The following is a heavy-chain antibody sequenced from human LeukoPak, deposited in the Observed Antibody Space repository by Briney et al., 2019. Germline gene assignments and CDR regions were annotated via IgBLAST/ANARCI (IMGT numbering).Heavy chain of an antibody. CDR1: GFTFSSYA. CDR3: AKDSYSSTLFDY. D-gene: IGHD6-13*01. CDR2: ISGGGGST. V-gene: IGHV3-23*01. J-gene: IGHJ4*02. Sequence: LPGGSLRLSCAASGFTFSSYAMSWVRQAPGKGLEWVSAISGGGGSTYYADPVKGRFTISRDNSKNTLYLQMNSLRAEDTAVYYCAKDSYSSTLFDYWGQGTLVTVSS.